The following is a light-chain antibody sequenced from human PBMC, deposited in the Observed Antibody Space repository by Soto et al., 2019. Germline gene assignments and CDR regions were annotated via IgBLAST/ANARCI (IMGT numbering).Light chain of an antibody. J-gene: IGKJ3*01. Sequence: DIQMTQSQSSVSASVGDRVTITCRASQGISSWLAWYQQKPGKAPKHLLYAASSLQSGDPSRFSGSGSGTDSSLTISSRQPEDFATYNCQQASSLPFTFGARTKVVI. CDR3: QQASSLPFT. CDR1: QGISSW. V-gene: IGKV1-12*01. CDR2: AAS.